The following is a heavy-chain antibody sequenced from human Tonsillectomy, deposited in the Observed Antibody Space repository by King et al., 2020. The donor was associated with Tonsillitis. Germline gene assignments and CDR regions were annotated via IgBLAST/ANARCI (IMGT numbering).Heavy chain of an antibody. J-gene: IGHJ3*02. CDR3: ARAHDYGDFDDAFDI. Sequence: VQLQESGPGLVKPSETLSLTCTVSGSSISSGYYWGWIRQPPGKGLEWIGNIYHSGSTYYNPSLKSRFTISVDTSKNQFSLKLSSVTAADTAVYYCARAHDYGDFDDAFDIWGQGTMWTVSS. CDR2: IYHSGST. CDR1: GSSISSGYY. D-gene: IGHD4-17*01. V-gene: IGHV4-38-2*02.